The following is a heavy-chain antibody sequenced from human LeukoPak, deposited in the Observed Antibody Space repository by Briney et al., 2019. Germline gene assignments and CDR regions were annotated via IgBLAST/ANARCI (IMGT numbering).Heavy chain of an antibody. CDR2: IYSDNT. J-gene: IGHJ1*01. CDR1: GFTVSSNS. Sequence: GGSLRLSCTVSGFTVSSNSMSWVRQAPGKGLEWVSFIYSDNTHYSDSVKGRFTISRDNSKNTLYLQMNSLRAEDTAVYYCTTDPGWLYFQQWGQGTLVTVSS. V-gene: IGHV3-53*01. D-gene: IGHD2-15*01. CDR3: TTDPGWLYFQQ.